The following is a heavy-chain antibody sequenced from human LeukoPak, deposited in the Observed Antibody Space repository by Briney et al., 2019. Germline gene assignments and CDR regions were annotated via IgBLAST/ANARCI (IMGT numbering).Heavy chain of an antibody. V-gene: IGHV4-59*01. CDR2: IYYSGST. CDR1: GGSISSYY. Sequence: NPSETLSLTCTVSGGSISSYYWSWIRQPPGKGLEWIGYIYYSGSTNYNPSLKSRVTISVDTSKNQFSLKLSSVTAADTAVYYCARGSGEPTPDYWGQGTLVTVSS. D-gene: IGHD2-21*01. J-gene: IGHJ4*02. CDR3: ARGSGEPTPDY.